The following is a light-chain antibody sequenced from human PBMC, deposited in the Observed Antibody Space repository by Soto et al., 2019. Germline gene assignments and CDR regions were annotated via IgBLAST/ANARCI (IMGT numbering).Light chain of an antibody. CDR2: DVS. V-gene: IGLV2-14*01. CDR3: SSYTSSSTLVV. J-gene: IGLJ2*01. Sequence: QSALTQPASVSGSPGQSITLSCTGTSSDVGGYNYVSWYQQHPGKAPKLMIYDVSNRPSVVSNRFSGSKSSNTASLTISGLQTEDEADYYCSSYTSSSTLVVFGGGTKLTVL. CDR1: SSDVGGYNY.